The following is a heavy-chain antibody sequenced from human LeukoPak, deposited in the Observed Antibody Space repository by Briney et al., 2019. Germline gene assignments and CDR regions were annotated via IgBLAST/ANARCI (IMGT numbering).Heavy chain of an antibody. V-gene: IGHV3-73*01. CDR1: GVTFSGSA. CDR2: IRSKANSYAT. D-gene: IGHD4-17*01. CDR3: TRDYGVLFDY. Sequence: GGSLRLSCAASGVTFSGSAIHWVRHASGKGLEWVGRIRSKANSYATSSAASVKGRFTISRDDSKNTAYLQMSSLKTEDTAVYYCTRDYGVLFDYWGQGTLVTVSS. J-gene: IGHJ4*02.